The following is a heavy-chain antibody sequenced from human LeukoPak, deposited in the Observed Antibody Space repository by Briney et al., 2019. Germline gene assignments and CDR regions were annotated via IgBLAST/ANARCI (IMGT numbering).Heavy chain of an antibody. V-gene: IGHV4-59*01. J-gene: IGHJ4*02. Sequence: SETLSLTCTVSGGSISGYYWSWIRQPPGMPLEWIGYMYYSGNTSYNPSLKSRVTISVDTSKSQFSLKLRFVTAADTAVYYCARAGYDFWSGYRGPDYFDLWGQGTLVTVSS. D-gene: IGHD3-3*01. CDR1: GGSISGYY. CDR2: MYYSGNT. CDR3: ARAGYDFWSGYRGPDYFDL.